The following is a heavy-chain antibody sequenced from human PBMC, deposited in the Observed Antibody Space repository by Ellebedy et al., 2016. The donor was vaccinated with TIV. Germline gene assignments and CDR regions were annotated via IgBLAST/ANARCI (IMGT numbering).Heavy chain of an antibody. CDR2: IIPILGIA. CDR1: RGTFSSYA. Sequence: AASVKVSCKASRGTFSSYAISWVRQAPGQGLEWMGRIIPILGIANYAQKFQGRVTITADKSTSTAYMELSSLRSEDTAVYYCAREAYYDSSGYYSAAFDIWGQGTMVTVSS. CDR3: AREAYYDSSGYYSAAFDI. J-gene: IGHJ3*02. D-gene: IGHD3-22*01. V-gene: IGHV1-69*04.